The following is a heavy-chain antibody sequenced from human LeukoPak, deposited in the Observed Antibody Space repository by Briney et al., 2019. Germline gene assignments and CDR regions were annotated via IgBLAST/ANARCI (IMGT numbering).Heavy chain of an antibody. Sequence: GGSLRLSCAVSGFTFSNYDMNWVRQAPGKGLEWVSSISSGSSYIYYTDSVKGRFTISRDNAKNSLYLQMNSLRAEDTAVYYCAGEEASAFDIWGQGTMVTVSS. CDR1: GFTFSNYD. CDR2: ISSGSSYI. CDR3: AGEEASAFDI. V-gene: IGHV3-21*01. J-gene: IGHJ3*02. D-gene: IGHD2-2*01.